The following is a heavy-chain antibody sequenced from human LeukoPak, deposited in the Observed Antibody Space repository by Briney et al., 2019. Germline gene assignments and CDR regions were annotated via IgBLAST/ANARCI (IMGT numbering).Heavy chain of an antibody. CDR1: GYSFTSYW. CDR2: IYPGDSDT. V-gene: IGHV5-51*01. Sequence: GESLQISCKGSGYSFTSYWIGWVRQMPGKGLEWMGIIYPGDSDTRYSPSFQGQVTISADKSISTAYLQWSSLKASDTAMYYCARHSYYYGSGSYYAYYYYYMDVWGKGTTVTVSS. D-gene: IGHD3-10*01. CDR3: ARHSYYYGSGSYYAYYYYYMDV. J-gene: IGHJ6*03.